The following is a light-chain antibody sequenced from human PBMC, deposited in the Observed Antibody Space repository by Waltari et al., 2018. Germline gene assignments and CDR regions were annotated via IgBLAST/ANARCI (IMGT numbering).Light chain of an antibody. Sequence: QSVLTQPTSASGTPGQTVAIPCSGTNSNIGNNYVYWYLQLPGTAPKPLIYKNNQRPSGVPERFSGSKSGTSTSLVISGLRSEDEADYFCAAWDDSLSVVIFGGGTKLTVL. V-gene: IGLV1-47*01. J-gene: IGLJ2*01. CDR1: NSNIGNNY. CDR2: KNN. CDR3: AAWDDSLSVVI.